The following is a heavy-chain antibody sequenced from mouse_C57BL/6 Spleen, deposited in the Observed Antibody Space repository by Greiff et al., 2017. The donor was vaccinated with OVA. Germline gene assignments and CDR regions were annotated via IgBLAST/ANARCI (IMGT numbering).Heavy chain of an antibody. J-gene: IGHJ1*03. CDR3: ARKAYYSNYGV. CDR1: GYTFTDYY. D-gene: IGHD2-5*01. CDR2: INPNNGGT. V-gene: IGHV1-26*01. Sequence: EVKLQQSGPELVKPGASVKISCKASGYTFTDYYMNWVKQSHGKSLEWIGDINPNNGGTSYNQKFKGKATLTVDKSSSTAYMELRSLTSEDSAVYYCARKAYYSNYGVWGTGTTVTVSS.